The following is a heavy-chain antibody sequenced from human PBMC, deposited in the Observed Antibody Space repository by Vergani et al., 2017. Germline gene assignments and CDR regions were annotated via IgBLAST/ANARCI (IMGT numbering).Heavy chain of an antibody. J-gene: IGHJ6*02. Sequence: QVQLEESGPGLVKPSETLSLTCTVSGGSIDNGYYWDWIRQPPGKGLEWIGYIHYSGNTYYNPSLKSRVTISVDTSKNQFSLKLSSVTAADTAVYYCARGGWGTVTTFFHYGMDVWGQGTTVTVSS. CDR3: ARGGWGTVTTFFHYGMDV. D-gene: IGHD4-17*01. CDR1: GGSIDNGYY. CDR2: IHYSGNT. V-gene: IGHV4-59*01.